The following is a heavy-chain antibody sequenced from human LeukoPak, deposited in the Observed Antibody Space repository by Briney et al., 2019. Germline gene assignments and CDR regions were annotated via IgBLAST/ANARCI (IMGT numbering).Heavy chain of an antibody. CDR1: GFTFSGYA. V-gene: IGHV3-23*01. CDR3: AKNRGGTYYSGSDY. CDR2: VRGSDAGT. J-gene: IGHJ4*02. Sequence: PGGSLRLSCAASGFTFSGYAMNWVRQAPGKGLEGVSAVRGSDAGTSYADSVKGRFTISRDNSKNTLYLQMNSLRAEDTAVYYCAKNRGGTYYSGSDYWGQGTLVTVSS. D-gene: IGHD1-26*01.